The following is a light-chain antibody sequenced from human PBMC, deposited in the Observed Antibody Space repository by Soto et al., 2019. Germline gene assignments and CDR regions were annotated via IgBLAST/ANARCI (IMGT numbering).Light chain of an antibody. Sequence: EIVMTQFPATLSKSPGESATFSCRASQSIGTKLAWYQQRPGQAPRLLMYGASTGATGIPARFSGSGSGTEFTLTIGSLQSDDFEVYYCQQYSSWVWTFGQGTKVEIK. CDR1: QSIGTK. CDR3: QQYSSWVWT. V-gene: IGKV3-15*01. CDR2: GAS. J-gene: IGKJ1*01.